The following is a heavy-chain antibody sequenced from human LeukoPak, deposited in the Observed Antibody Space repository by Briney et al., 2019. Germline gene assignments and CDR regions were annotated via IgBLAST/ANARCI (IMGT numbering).Heavy chain of an antibody. J-gene: IGHJ3*02. CDR2: IKSKTDGGTT. D-gene: IGHD2-15*01. CDR3: TTVEDIVVVVAARDAFDI. V-gene: IGHV3-15*01. CDR1: GFTFSNAW. Sequence: GGSLRLSCAASGFTFSNAWMSWVRQAPGKGLEWVGRIKSKTDGGTTDYAAPVKGRFTISRDDSKNTLYLQMNSLKTEDTAVYYCTTVEDIVVVVAARDAFDIWGQGTMVTVSS.